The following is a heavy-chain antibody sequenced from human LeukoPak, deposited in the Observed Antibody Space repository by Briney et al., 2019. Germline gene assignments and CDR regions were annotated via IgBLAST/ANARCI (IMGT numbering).Heavy chain of an antibody. J-gene: IGHJ4*02. CDR2: ISDSGDST. V-gene: IGHV3-23*01. Sequence: GGSLRLSCAASGFSFTSYAMSWVRQAPGKGLEWVSAISDSGDSTYYADSVKGRFTISRDNSKNTLYLQMNSLRAEDTAVYYCAKRYCSGGSCYPLDYWGQGTLVTVSS. D-gene: IGHD2-15*01. CDR3: AKRYCSGGSCYPLDY. CDR1: GFSFTSYA.